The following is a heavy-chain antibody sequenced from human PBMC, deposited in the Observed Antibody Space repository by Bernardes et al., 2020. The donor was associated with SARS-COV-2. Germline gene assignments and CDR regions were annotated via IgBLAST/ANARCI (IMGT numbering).Heavy chain of an antibody. Sequence: SETLSLTCTVSGDSISSDYWSWIRQPAGKGLEWIGRIYTSGSTSYNPSLKSRVTMSVDTSKNQFSLKMTSVTAADTAVSSASPTSPKVFPLSLCSTQPDGNVVIWY. J-gene: IGHJ2*01. CDR2: IYTSGST. V-gene: IGHV4-4*07. D-gene: IGHD1-1*01. CDR1: GDSISSDY. CDR3: SPTSPKVFPLSLCSTQPDGNVVIWY.